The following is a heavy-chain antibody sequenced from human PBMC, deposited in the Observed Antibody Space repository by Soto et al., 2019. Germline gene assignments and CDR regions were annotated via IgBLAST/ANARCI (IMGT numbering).Heavy chain of an antibody. D-gene: IGHD2-15*01. CDR3: ARASTPARYCSGGSCYSVSY. CDR2: IIPIFGTA. Sequence: ASVKVSCKASGGTFSSYAISWVRQAPGQGLEWMGGIIPIFGTANYAQKFQGRVTITADESTSTAYMELSSLRSDDTAVYYCARASTPARYCSGGSCYSVSYWGQGTLVTVSS. V-gene: IGHV1-69*13. J-gene: IGHJ4*02. CDR1: GGTFSSYA.